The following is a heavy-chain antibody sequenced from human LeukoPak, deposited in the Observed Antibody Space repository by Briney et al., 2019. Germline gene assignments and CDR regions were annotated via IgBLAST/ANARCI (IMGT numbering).Heavy chain of an antibody. Sequence: SGGSLRLSCAASGFTFDDYAMHWVRQAPGKGLEWVSGISWNSGSIGYADSVKGRFTISRDNAKNSLYLQMNSLRAEDTALYYCAKDMGYSVYLTLDQWGQGTMVTVSS. J-gene: IGHJ4*02. D-gene: IGHD5/OR15-5a*01. CDR3: AKDMGYSVYLTLDQ. CDR2: ISWNSGSI. V-gene: IGHV3-9*01. CDR1: GFTFDDYA.